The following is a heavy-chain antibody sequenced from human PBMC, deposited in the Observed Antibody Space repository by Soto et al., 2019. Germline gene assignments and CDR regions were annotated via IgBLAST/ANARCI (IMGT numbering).Heavy chain of an antibody. CDR2: IWYDGSNK. D-gene: IGHD5-18*01. Sequence: QVQLVESGGGVVQPGRSLRLPCAASGFTFSSYGMHWVRQAPGKGLEWVALIWYDGSNKYYADSVKGRFTIFRDNSKNTMSLPMNSLRAAETAVYYSSRGLWSFDYWGQGTLVTVSS. V-gene: IGHV3-33*01. CDR3: SRGLWSFDY. J-gene: IGHJ4*02. CDR1: GFTFSSYG.